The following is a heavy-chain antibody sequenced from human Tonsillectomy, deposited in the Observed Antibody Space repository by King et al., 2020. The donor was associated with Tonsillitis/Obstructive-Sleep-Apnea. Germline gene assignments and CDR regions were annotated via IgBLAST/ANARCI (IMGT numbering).Heavy chain of an antibody. Sequence: TLKESGPVLVKPTETLTLTCTVSGFSLSNARMGVSWIRQPPGKALEWLAHIFSNDEKSYSTSLNTRLTISKDTSKSQGVLTMTNMDPVDTATYYCARIRDYYYYYMDVWGKGTTVTVSS. CDR1: GFSLSNARMG. CDR2: IFSNDEK. D-gene: IGHD2-21*01. V-gene: IGHV2-26*01. CDR3: ARIRDYYYYYMDV. J-gene: IGHJ6*03.